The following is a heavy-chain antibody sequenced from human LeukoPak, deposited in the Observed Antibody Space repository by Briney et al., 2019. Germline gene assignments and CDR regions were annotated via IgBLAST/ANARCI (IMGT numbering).Heavy chain of an antibody. CDR2: IYHSGST. D-gene: IGHD3/OR15-3a*01. J-gene: IGHJ4*02. V-gene: IGHV4-38-2*02. Sequence: PSETLSLTCTVSGYSISSGYYWGWIRQPPGKGLEWIGSIYHSGSTYYNPSLKSRVTMSVDTSKNQFSLKLSSVTAADTAVYYCARLILATEYFDYWGQGTLVTVSS. CDR3: ARLILATEYFDY. CDR1: GYSISSGYY.